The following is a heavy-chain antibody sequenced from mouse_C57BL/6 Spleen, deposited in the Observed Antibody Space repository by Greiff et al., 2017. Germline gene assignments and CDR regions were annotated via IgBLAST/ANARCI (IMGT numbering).Heavy chain of an antibody. J-gene: IGHJ4*01. CDR2: IDPSDSYT. V-gene: IGHV1-69*01. Sequence: VQLQQPGAELVMPGASVKLSCKASGYTFTSYWMHWVKQRPGQGLEWIGEIDPSDSYTNYNQKFKGKSTLTVDTSSSTAYMQLSSLTSEDSAVYYCARGDRGDYWGQGPSVTASS. D-gene: IGHD2-14*01. CDR3: ARGDRGDY. CDR1: GYTFTSYW.